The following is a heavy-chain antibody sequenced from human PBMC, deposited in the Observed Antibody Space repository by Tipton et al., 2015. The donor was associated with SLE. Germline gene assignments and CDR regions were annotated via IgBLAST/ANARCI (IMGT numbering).Heavy chain of an antibody. Sequence: SLRLSCGGSGFISSWYWMTWVRQAPGKGLEWVANINQDGSVEYYVDSVKGRFTISRDNAKNSLFLQMNRLRDEDTAVYYCARDLVGRDWYFDLWGRGTLVTVSS. V-gene: IGHV3-7*01. D-gene: IGHD1-26*01. CDR3: ARDLVGRDWYFDL. CDR2: INQDGSVE. CDR1: GFISSWYW. J-gene: IGHJ2*01.